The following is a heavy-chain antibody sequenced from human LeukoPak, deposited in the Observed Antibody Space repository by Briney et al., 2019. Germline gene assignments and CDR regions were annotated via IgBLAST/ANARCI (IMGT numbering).Heavy chain of an antibody. J-gene: IGHJ4*02. Sequence: PSETLSLTCTVSGGSVSSGSYYWSWIRQPPGKGLEWIGYIYYSGSTNYNPSLKSRVTISVDTSKNQFSLKLSSVTAADTAVYYCARKTKYYDILTGYSYFDYWGQGTLVTVSS. D-gene: IGHD3-9*01. CDR1: GGSVSSGSYY. V-gene: IGHV4-61*01. CDR3: ARKTKYYDILTGYSYFDY. CDR2: IYYSGST.